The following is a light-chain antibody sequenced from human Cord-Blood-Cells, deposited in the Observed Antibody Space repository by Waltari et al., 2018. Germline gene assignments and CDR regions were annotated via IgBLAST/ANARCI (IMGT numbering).Light chain of an antibody. CDR1: QSVSSSH. Sequence: EIVLTQSPGTLSLSPGDRATLSCRASQSVSSSHLAWYQQKPGQAPRLLIYGASSRATGIPDRFSGSGSGTDFTLTISRLEPEDFAVYYCQQYGSSPYTFGQGTKLEIK. CDR3: QQYGSSPYT. J-gene: IGKJ2*01. CDR2: GAS. V-gene: IGKV3-20*01.